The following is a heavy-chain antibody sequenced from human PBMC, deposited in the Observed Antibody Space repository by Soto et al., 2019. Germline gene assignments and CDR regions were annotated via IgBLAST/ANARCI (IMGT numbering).Heavy chain of an antibody. Sequence: QVQLQESGPGLVKPSETLSLTCTVSGGSISSYYWSWIRQPPGKGLEWIGYIYYSGSTNYNPSLQSRVTISVDTSKNQFSLKLSSVTAADTAVYYCASMAYGSGSYYVYYFDYWGQGTLVTVSS. CDR3: ASMAYGSGSYYVYYFDY. CDR1: GGSISSYY. D-gene: IGHD3-10*01. V-gene: IGHV4-59*01. CDR2: IYYSGST. J-gene: IGHJ4*02.